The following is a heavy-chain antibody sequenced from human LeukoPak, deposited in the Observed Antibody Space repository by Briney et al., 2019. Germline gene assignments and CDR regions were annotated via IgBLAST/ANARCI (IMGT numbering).Heavy chain of an antibody. CDR2: ISAYNGNT. CDR1: GYTFTSYG. Sequence: ASVKVSCKASGYTFTSYGISWVRQAPGQGLEWMGWISAYNGNTNYAQKLQGRVTMTTDTSTSTAYMELSRLVSDDTALYFCARDSRGTYYLDYWGQGTLVTVSS. CDR3: ARDSRGTYYLDY. J-gene: IGHJ4*02. V-gene: IGHV1-18*01. D-gene: IGHD1-26*01.